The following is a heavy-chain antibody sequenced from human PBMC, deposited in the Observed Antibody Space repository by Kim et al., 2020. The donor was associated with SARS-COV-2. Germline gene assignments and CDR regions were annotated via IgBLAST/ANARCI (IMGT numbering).Heavy chain of an antibody. CDR3: ARSRITMLSVYFDY. J-gene: IGHJ4*02. CDR1: GGSISSYY. D-gene: IGHD3-10*01. Sequence: SETLSLTCTVSGGSISSYYWSWIRQPPGKGLEWIGYIYYSGSTNYNPSLKSRVTISVDTSKNQFSLKLSSVTAADTAVYYCARSRITMLSVYFDYWGQGTLVTVSS. V-gene: IGHV4-59*13. CDR2: IYYSGST.